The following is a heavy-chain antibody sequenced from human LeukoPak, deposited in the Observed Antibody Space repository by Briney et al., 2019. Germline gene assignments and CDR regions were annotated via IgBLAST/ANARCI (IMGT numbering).Heavy chain of an antibody. CDR2: SRNKDNSYTT. V-gene: IGHV3-72*01. Sequence: GGSLRLSCAASGFTLSDHYMDWVRQARGKGLEWVGRSRNKDNSYTTEHAASVTGRYTIARDDSENSLYLQMNNLKTEDTAVYYCARGDSSGYSNYWGQGTLVTVSS. J-gene: IGHJ4*02. CDR1: GFTLSDHY. D-gene: IGHD3-22*01. CDR3: ARGDSSGYSNY.